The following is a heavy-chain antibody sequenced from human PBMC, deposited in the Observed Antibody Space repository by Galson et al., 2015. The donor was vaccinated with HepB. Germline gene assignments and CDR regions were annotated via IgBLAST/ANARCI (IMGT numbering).Heavy chain of an antibody. D-gene: IGHD2-2*01. CDR1: GGSFRGYY. J-gene: IGHJ6*03. V-gene: IGHV4-34*01. Sequence: ETLSLTCAVYGGSFRGYYWSWIRQPPGKGLEWIGEINHSGSTNYNPSLKSRVTISVDTSKNQFSLKLSSVTAADTAVYYCARGGTKNKNLYYYYYYMDVWGKGTTVTVSS. CDR3: ARGGTKNKNLYYYYYYMDV. CDR2: INHSGST.